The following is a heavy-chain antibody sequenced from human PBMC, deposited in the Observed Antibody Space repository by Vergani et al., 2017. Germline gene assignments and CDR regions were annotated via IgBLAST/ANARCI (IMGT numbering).Heavy chain of an antibody. CDR1: GGSLSGEE. Sequence: QVQLQQWGAGLLKPSEKVSLSCAVYGGSLSGEEWSWNRKEQGKGLGWIGENNHSGSTNYNPSLKSRVTISVDTSKNQFSLKLSSVTAADTAVYYCARGKLVHQYSSSWKPIDYWGQGTLVTVSS. J-gene: IGHJ4*02. CDR3: ARGKLVHQYSSSWKPIDY. V-gene: IGHV4-34*01. D-gene: IGHD6-13*01. CDR2: NNHSGST.